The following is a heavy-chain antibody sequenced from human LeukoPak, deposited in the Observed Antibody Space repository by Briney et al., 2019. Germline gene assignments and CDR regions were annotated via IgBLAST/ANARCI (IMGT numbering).Heavy chain of an antibody. CDR1: GYTFTSYG. D-gene: IGHD6-13*01. Sequence: ASVKVSCKASGYTFTSYGISWVRQAPGQGLEWMGWISAYNGNTNYAQKFQGRVTITTDESTSTAYMELSSLRSEDTAVYYCARDFGSSSWPWGQGTLVTVSS. CDR3: ARDFGSSSWP. CDR2: ISAYNGNT. V-gene: IGHV1-18*01. J-gene: IGHJ5*02.